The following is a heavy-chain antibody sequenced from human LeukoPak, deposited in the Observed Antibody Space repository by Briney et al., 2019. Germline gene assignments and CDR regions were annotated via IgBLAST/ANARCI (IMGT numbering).Heavy chain of an antibody. CDR2: IRYDGTKE. CDR3: AKDWEAYCGGDCYSALDY. V-gene: IGHV3-30*02. J-gene: IGHJ4*02. Sequence: GGSLRLSCAASDITFSSYGMHWVRQAPGKGLEWVAFIRYDGTKEYYAESVRGRFTISRDNSKEIVYLQMNSLRTEDTAVYYCAKDWEAYCGGDCYSALDYWDQGILVTVSS. D-gene: IGHD2-21*01. CDR1: DITFSSYG.